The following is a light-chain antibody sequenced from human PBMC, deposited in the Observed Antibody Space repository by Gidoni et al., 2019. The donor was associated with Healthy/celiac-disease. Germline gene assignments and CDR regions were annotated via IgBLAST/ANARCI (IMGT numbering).Light chain of an antibody. CDR3: QQYNNWPRGT. CDR2: GAS. CDR1: QSVSSN. V-gene: IGKV3-15*01. J-gene: IGKJ1*01. Sequence: EIVTTQSTATLSVSPGERATLSCRASQSVSSNLAWYQQKPGQAPRLLIYGASTRATGIPARFSGSGSGTEFTLTISSLQSEDFAVYYCQQYNNWPRGTFXQXTKVEIK.